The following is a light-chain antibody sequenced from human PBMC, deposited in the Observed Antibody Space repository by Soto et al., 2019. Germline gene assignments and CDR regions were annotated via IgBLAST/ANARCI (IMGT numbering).Light chain of an antibody. CDR3: QQYSGWPRT. J-gene: IGKJ1*01. CDR2: GAS. CDR1: QSISTN. Sequence: EIVMTQSPATLSVSPGESATLSCRASQSISTNLARYQQKPGQAPRLLIYGASTRATGIPARFSGSGSGAEFTLTISSLQSEDFEVYYCQQYSGWPRTFGQGTKVDIK. V-gene: IGKV3-15*01.